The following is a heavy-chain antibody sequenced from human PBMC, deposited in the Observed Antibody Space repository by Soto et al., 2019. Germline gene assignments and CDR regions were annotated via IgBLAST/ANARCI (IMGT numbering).Heavy chain of an antibody. V-gene: IGHV3-33*01. D-gene: IGHD2-21*02. CDR2: IWYDGSNK. Sequence: GGSLRLSCAASGFTFSSYGMHWVRQAPGKGLEWVAVIWYDGSNKYYADSVKGRFTISRDNSKNTLYLQMNSLRAEDTAVYYCARDLIGGNSVFFDYWGQGTLVTVSS. CDR1: GFTFSSYG. J-gene: IGHJ4*02. CDR3: ARDLIGGNSVFFDY.